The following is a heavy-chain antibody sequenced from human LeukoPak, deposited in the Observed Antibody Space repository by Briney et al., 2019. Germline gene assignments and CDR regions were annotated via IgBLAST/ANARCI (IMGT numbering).Heavy chain of an antibody. V-gene: IGHV4-34*01. D-gene: IGHD3-3*01. CDR1: GGSFSGYY. CDR2: INHSGST. CDR3: ARQGRITIIGVATNGDY. Sequence: SETLSLTCAVYGGSFSGYYWSWIRQPPGKGLEWIGEINHSGSTNYNPSLKSRVTISVDTSKNQFSLKLSSVTAADTAVYYCARQGRITIIGVATNGDYWGQGTLVTVSS. J-gene: IGHJ4*02.